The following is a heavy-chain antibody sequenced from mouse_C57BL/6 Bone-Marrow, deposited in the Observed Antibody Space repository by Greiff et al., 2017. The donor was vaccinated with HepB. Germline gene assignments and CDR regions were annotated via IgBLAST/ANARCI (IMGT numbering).Heavy chain of an antibody. CDR2: IHPNSGST. V-gene: IGHV1-64*01. CDR1: GYTFTSYW. J-gene: IGHJ2*01. D-gene: IGHD2-2*01. Sequence: VKLQQPGAELVKPGASVKLSCKASGYTFTSYWMHWVKQRPGQGLEWIGMIHPNSGSTNYNEKFKSKATLTVDKSSSTAYMQLSSLTSEDSAVYYCAGGYDGLDDFDYWGQGTTLTVSS. CDR3: AGGYDGLDDFDY.